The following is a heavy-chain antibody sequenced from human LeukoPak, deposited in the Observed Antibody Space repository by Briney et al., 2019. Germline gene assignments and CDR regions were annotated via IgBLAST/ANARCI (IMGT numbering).Heavy chain of an antibody. D-gene: IGHD3-22*01. CDR3: ARVGPDYYDSSGYFFLDY. CDR1: GGTFSSYA. V-gene: IGHV1-69*13. J-gene: IGHJ4*02. Sequence: GASVKVSCKASGGTFSSYAISWVRQAPGQGLEWMGGIIPIFGTANYAQKFQGSVTITADESTSTAYMELSSLRSEDTAVYYCARVGPDYYDSSGYFFLDYWGQGTLVTVSS. CDR2: IIPIFGTA.